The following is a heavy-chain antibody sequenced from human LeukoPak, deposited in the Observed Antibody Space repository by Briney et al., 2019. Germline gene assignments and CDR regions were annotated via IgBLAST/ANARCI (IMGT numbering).Heavy chain of an antibody. D-gene: IGHD3-3*01. CDR1: GGSSSSYY. J-gene: IGHJ4*02. CDR3: ARDKSDFWSGYPEYFDY. V-gene: IGHV4-59*01. CDR2: IYYSGST. Sequence: SETLSLTCTVWGGSSSSYYWSWIRQPTGKGLEGIGYIYYSGSTNYNPSLKRRVTISVDTSKNQFSLKLSSVTAADTAVYYCARDKSDFWSGYPEYFDYWGQGTLVTVSS.